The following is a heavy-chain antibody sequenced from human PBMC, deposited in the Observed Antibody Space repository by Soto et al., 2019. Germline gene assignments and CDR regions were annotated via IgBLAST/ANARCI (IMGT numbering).Heavy chain of an antibody. CDR2: IIPIFGTA. D-gene: IGHD3-22*01. Sequence: QVQLVQSGAEVKKPGSSVKVSCKASGGTFSSYAISWVRQAPGQGLEWMGGIIPIFGTANYAQKFQGRVTITADEATSTAYMELSSLRSDDTAVYYCARDAAHGGLIVVVNFQHWGQGTLVTVSS. CDR3: ARDAAHGGLIVVVNFQH. V-gene: IGHV1-69*12. CDR1: GGTFSSYA. J-gene: IGHJ1*01.